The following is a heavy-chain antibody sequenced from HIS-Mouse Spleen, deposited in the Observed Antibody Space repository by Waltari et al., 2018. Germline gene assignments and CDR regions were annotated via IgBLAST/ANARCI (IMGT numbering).Heavy chain of an antibody. CDR2: KKPKSGNT. CDR1: GYTFTSYD. J-gene: IGHJ4*02. V-gene: IGHV1-8*01. CDR3: ARVYYDFWGGYYY. D-gene: IGHD3-3*01. Sequence: QVQLVQSGAEVKKPGASVKVSCKASGYTFTSYDINWVRQATGQGLEWMGWKKPKSGNTGYARKFKGRVTMTRNTSISTAYMERSSLRSEDTAVYYCARVYYDFWGGYYYWGQGTLVTVSS.